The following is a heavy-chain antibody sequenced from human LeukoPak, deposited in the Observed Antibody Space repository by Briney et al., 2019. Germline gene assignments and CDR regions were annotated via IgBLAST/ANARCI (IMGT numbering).Heavy chain of an antibody. CDR3: ARVGYYGSGRKNWFDP. CDR1: GYTFTSYY. D-gene: IGHD3-10*01. J-gene: IGHJ5*02. CDR2: INPSGGST. Sequence: ASVKDSCKASGYTFTSYYMHWVRQAPGQGLEWMGIINPSGGSTSYAQKFQGRVTMTRDTSTSTVYMELSSLRSEDTAVYYCARVGYYGSGRKNWFDPWGQGTLVTVSS. V-gene: IGHV1-46*01.